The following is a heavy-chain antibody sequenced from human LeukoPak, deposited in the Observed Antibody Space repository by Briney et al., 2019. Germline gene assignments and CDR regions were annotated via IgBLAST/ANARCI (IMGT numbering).Heavy chain of an antibody. D-gene: IGHD5-18*01. CDR3: ARGGSDTAMAHDY. V-gene: IGHV3-74*01. CDR1: GFTFSNHW. CDR2: INRGGSRT. Sequence: GGSLRLSCAASGFTFSNHWMHWVRQAPGKGLMWVSRINRGGSRTDYPDSVKGRFTISRDDAKNTLYLQLNSLRAEDTAVYFCARGGSDTAMAHDYWGQGTLVTVSS. J-gene: IGHJ4*02.